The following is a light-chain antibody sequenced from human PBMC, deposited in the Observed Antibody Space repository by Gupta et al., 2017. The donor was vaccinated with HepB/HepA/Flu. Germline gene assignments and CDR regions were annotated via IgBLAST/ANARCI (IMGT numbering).Light chain of an antibody. CDR1: QSISSN. CDR3: QQYHNWPLT. Sequence: EIVXTQXPAPLSVSXGERATLSCRASQSISSNLAWYQQKPGQAPRLLIYGESSRAAGLPARFSGSGSGAEFTLTISSLQSEDFAVYYCQQYHNWPLTFGGGTKVEIK. J-gene: IGKJ4*01. V-gene: IGKV3-15*01. CDR2: GES.